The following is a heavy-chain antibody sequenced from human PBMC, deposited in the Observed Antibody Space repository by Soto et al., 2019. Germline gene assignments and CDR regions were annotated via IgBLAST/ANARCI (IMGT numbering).Heavy chain of an antibody. Sequence: EVQLVESGGGLVQPGGSLKLSCAASGFTFSGSAMHWVRQASGKGLEWVGRIRSKANSYATAYAVSVKGRFTISRDDSRHTAYLQMNSLKTEDTAVYYCARGVYDFWSGYPKRLDYWGQGTVVTVSS. D-gene: IGHD3-3*01. J-gene: IGHJ4*02. V-gene: IGHV3-73*02. CDR1: GFTFSGSA. CDR2: IRSKANSYAT. CDR3: ARGVYDFWSGYPKRLDY.